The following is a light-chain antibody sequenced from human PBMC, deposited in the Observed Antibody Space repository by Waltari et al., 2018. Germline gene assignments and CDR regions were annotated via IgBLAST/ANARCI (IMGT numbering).Light chain of an antibody. CDR3: QQYNTYSS. CDR2: KAS. Sequence: KMTQSPSSLSALVGARVPITCRPSQSISNWLAWYQQKPGKAPILLIYKASILKSGVPSRFSGSGSGTQFTLTISSLQPDDFATYYCQQYNTYSSFGQGTKLQIK. CDR1: QSISNW. J-gene: IGKJ2*01. V-gene: IGKV1-5*03.